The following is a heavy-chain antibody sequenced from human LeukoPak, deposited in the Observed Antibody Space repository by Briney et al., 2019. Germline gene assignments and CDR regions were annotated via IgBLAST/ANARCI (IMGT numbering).Heavy chain of an antibody. Sequence: ASVKVSCKASGYTFTSYDINWVRQATGQGLEWMGWINPDSGGTNYAQKFQGRVTMTRDTSISTAYMELSRLRSDDTAVYYCARDRYYYDSSGYYRFYNWFDPWGQGALVTVSS. V-gene: IGHV1-2*02. CDR3: ARDRYYYDSSGYYRFYNWFDP. CDR1: GYTFTSYD. CDR2: INPDSGGT. J-gene: IGHJ5*02. D-gene: IGHD3-22*01.